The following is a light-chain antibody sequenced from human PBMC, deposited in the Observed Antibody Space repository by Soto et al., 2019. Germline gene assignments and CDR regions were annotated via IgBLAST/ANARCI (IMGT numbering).Light chain of an antibody. J-gene: IGKJ5*01. CDR1: QSVSSNY. CDR2: GIS. V-gene: IGKV3D-20*02. Sequence: EIVLTQSPGTLALSPGERATLSCRASQSVSSNYFAWYQQKPGQAPRLLIYGISIRATGIPDRFSGTGSGTDFTLTISSLEPEDFAVYYCQQRSNWPITFGQGTRLEIK. CDR3: QQRSNWPIT.